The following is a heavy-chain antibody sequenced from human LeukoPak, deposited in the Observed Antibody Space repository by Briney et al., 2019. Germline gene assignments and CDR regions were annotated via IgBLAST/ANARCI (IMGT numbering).Heavy chain of an antibody. CDR2: VYHSGIT. Sequence: SETLSLTCAVSGYSISSGYYWGWIRQPPGKGLVWIGSVYHSGITYYNPSLKSRVTISVDTSKNQFSLKLSSVTAADTAVYYCARSVGYWGQGTLVTVSS. CDR1: GYSISSGYY. J-gene: IGHJ4*01. CDR3: ARSVGY. V-gene: IGHV4-38-2*01.